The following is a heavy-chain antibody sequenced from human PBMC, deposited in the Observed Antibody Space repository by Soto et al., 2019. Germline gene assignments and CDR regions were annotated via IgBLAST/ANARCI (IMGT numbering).Heavy chain of an antibody. D-gene: IGHD1-26*01. Sequence: EVQLVETGGGLVQPGGSLRLTCAAAGFNFSIYSMNWVRQAPGKGQEWVSYIMPGSSHIFYADSVKGRFTISRDNAKNSLYLQKNSLIAVNRPLYYCATEKVGATSVRVFDIWGQGTMVTVS. V-gene: IGHV3-48*01. CDR2: IMPGSSHI. CDR1: GFNFSIYS. CDR3: ATEKVGATSVRVFDI. J-gene: IGHJ3*02.